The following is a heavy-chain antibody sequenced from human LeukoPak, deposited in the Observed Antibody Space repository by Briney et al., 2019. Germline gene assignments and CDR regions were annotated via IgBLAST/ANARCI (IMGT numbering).Heavy chain of an antibody. CDR3: AKDGGEYYDILTGYYPRLYYMDV. D-gene: IGHD3-9*01. J-gene: IGHJ6*03. V-gene: IGHV3-48*01. CDR1: GFTFSSYS. Sequence: PGGSLRLSCAASGFTFSSYSMLWVRQAPGKGLEWVSYISSSSSTIYYADSVKGRFTISRDNSKNTLYLQMNSLRAEDTAVYYCAKDGGEYYDILTGYYPRLYYMDVWGKGTTVTISS. CDR2: ISSSSSTI.